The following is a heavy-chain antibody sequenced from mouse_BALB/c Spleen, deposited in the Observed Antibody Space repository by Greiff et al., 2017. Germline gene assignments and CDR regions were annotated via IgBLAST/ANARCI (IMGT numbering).Heavy chain of an antibody. CDR3: AREDYYGSSYGRSAMDY. Sequence: QVQLQQPGAELVKPGASVKLSCTASGYTFTSYWMHWVKQRPGQGLEWIGEINPSNGRTNYNGKFKSKATLTVDKSSSTAYMQLSSLTSEDSAVYYCAREDYYGSSYGRSAMDYWGQGTSVTVSS. J-gene: IGHJ4*01. CDR2: INPSNGRT. CDR1: GYTFTSYW. V-gene: IGHV1S81*02. D-gene: IGHD1-1*01.